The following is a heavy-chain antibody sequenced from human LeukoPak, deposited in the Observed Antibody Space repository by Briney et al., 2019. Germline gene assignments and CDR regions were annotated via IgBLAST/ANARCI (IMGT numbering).Heavy chain of an antibody. D-gene: IGHD1-1*01. J-gene: IGHJ4*02. CDR1: QFTFNGSW. Sequence: GGSLRLSCADSQFTFNGSWMNWVRQAPGKGLEWVANMDPTGSQKRYVDSVKGRLTISKDNPGASLYLDMHSLRAEDTAIYYCAIWTSGNYWGQGTLVTVSS. CDR2: MDPTGSQK. CDR3: AIWTSGNY. V-gene: IGHV3-7*01.